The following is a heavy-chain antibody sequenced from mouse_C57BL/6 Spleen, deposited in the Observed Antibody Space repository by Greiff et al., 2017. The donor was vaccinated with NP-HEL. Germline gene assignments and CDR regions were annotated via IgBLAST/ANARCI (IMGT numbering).Heavy chain of an antibody. V-gene: IGHV1-62-2*01. Sequence: QVQLQQSGAELVKPGASVKLSCKASGYTFTEYTIHWVKQRSGQGLEWIGWFYPGSGSIKYNEKFKDKATLTADKSSSTVYMELSRLTSEDSAVYFCARLVITTVVAKDWYFDVWGTGTTVTVSS. CDR1: GYTFTEYT. CDR3: ARLVITTVVAKDWYFDV. J-gene: IGHJ1*03. CDR2: FYPGSGSI. D-gene: IGHD1-1*01.